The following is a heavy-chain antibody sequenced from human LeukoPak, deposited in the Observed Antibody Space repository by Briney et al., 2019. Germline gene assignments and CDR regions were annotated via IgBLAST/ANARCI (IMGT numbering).Heavy chain of an antibody. V-gene: IGHV4-61*02. Sequence: PSQTLSLTCTVSGSSISSGSYYWSWIRQPAGKGLEWIGRIYTSGSTNYNPSLKSRVTISVDTSKNQFSLKLSSVTAADTAVYYCARDKYYDILTGYYYNWFDPWGQGTLVTVSS. D-gene: IGHD3-9*01. J-gene: IGHJ5*02. CDR1: GSSISSGSYY. CDR2: IYTSGST. CDR3: ARDKYYDILTGYYYNWFDP.